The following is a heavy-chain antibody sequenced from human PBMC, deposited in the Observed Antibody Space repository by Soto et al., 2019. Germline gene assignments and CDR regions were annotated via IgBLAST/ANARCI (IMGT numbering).Heavy chain of an antibody. CDR2: INPSGST. D-gene: IGHD2-2*01. CDR3: ARRGRYCSSRTSCYFYFDS. CDR1: DGSLNGYF. V-gene: IGHV4-34*01. J-gene: IGHJ4*02. Sequence: LSETLSLTCGVNDGSLNGYFWSWIRQSPGKGLEWIGEINPSGSTSHNPSLKSRVTLSIDTSKNQFSLRLSSVAAADSAIYYCARRGRYCSSRTSCYFYFDSWVQGTLVTVSS.